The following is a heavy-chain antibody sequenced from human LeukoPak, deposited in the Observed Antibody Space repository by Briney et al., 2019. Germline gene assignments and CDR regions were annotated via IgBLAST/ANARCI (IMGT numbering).Heavy chain of an antibody. D-gene: IGHD6-13*01. CDR1: GFTFRNHG. J-gene: IGHJ6*02. CDR2: ISSSSNYI. CDR3: ARDSSSWSYGMDV. V-gene: IGHV3-21*01. Sequence: GGSLRLSCAASGFTFRNHGMSWVRQAPGKGLEWVSSISSSSNYIYYADSVKGRFTISRDNAKNSLYLQMNSLTVEDTAVYYCARDSSSWSYGMDVWGQGTTVTVSS.